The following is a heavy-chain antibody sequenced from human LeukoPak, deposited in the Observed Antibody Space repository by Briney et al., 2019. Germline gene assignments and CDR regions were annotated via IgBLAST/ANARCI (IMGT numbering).Heavy chain of an antibody. J-gene: IGHJ4*02. CDR2: IYYSGST. Sequence: SETLSLTCTVSGGSISSYYWSWIRQPPGKGLEWIGYIYYSGSTNYSPSLKSRVTISVDTSKNQFSLKLSSVTAADTAVYYCARYSSSWSRYFDYWGQGTLVTVSS. CDR1: GGSISSYY. CDR3: ARYSSSWSRYFDY. D-gene: IGHD6-13*01. V-gene: IGHV4-59*01.